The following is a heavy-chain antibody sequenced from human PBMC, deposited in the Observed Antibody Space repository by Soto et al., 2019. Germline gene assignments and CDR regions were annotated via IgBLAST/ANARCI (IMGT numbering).Heavy chain of an antibody. CDR3: AGAYCGGDCYPGGDY. Sequence: ELQLVESGGGLVQPGGSLRLSCAASGFTVSSNYMSWVRQAPGKGLEWVSVIYSGGSTYYADSVKGRFTISRHNSKNTLYLQMNSLRAEDTAVYYCAGAYCGGDCYPGGDYWGQGTLVTVSS. CDR1: GFTVSSNY. CDR2: IYSGGST. D-gene: IGHD2-21*01. J-gene: IGHJ4*02. V-gene: IGHV3-53*04.